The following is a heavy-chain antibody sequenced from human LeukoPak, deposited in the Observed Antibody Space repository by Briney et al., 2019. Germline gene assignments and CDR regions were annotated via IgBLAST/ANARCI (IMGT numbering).Heavy chain of an antibody. Sequence: GGSLRLSCAASGFTFSSYWMSWVRQAPGKALEWVANMKQDGSEKYSVDSVKGRFTSSRDNAKNSLYLQMNSLRAEDTAVYYCARTETWIQQIDYWGQATLVTVSS. CDR3: ARTETWIQQIDY. CDR1: GFTFSSYW. J-gene: IGHJ4*02. V-gene: IGHV3-7*01. CDR2: MKQDGSEK. D-gene: IGHD5-18*01.